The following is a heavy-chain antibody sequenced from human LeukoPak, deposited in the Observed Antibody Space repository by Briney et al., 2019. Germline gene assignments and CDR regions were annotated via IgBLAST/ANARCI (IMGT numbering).Heavy chain of an antibody. J-gene: IGHJ4*02. CDR3: ARDGSGWAYDY. Sequence: GGSLRLSCAASGFTFSSYWMSWVRQAPGKGPEWVANIKQDGSDKHYLDSVKGRFTISRDNAKNSLHLQMNSLRVEDTAVYYCARDGSGWAYDYWGQGTLVTVSS. V-gene: IGHV3-7*04. D-gene: IGHD6-19*01. CDR1: GFTFSSYW. CDR2: IKQDGSDK.